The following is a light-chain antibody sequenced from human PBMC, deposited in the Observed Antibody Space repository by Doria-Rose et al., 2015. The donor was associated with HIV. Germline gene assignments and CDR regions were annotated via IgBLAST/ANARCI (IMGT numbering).Light chain of an antibody. J-gene: IGKJ3*01. V-gene: IGKV4-1*01. CDR1: QSLLYTSTNY. CDR3: QQYCDTPS. Sequence: IRLTQSPESLGMSLGERATLNCKSNQSLLYTSTNYLAWYQQKPGQPPKLLIYWASTRQSGVPARFSGSGSGTDFTLTISSLEAEGVAVYYCQQYCDTPSFGPGTTVDIK. CDR2: WAS.